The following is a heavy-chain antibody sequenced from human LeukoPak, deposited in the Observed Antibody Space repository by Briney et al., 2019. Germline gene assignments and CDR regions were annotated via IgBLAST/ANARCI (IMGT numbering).Heavy chain of an antibody. CDR3: ARLRYDILTGYYQSPYYFDY. CDR1: GGSISSSSYY. J-gene: IGHJ4*02. Sequence: SETLSLTCTVSGGSISSSSYYWGWIRQPPGKGLEWIGSIYYSGSTYYNPSLKSRVTISVDTSKNQFSLKPSSVTAADTAVYYCARLRYDILTGYYQSPYYFDYWGQGTLVTVSS. D-gene: IGHD3-9*01. CDR2: IYYSGST. V-gene: IGHV4-39*01.